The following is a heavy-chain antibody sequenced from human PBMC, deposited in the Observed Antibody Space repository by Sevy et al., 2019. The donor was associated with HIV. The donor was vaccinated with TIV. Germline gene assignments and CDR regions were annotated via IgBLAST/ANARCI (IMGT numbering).Heavy chain of an antibody. CDR3: ARGEGNGWYYFDY. Sequence: ASVKVSCKASGGTFSSYGISWVRQAPGQGLEWMGGIIPILGTVNYAQKFQGRVTITADESTKTAYMELSSPRSEDTAVYYCARGEGNGWYYFDYWGQETLVTVP. CDR1: GGTFSSYG. D-gene: IGHD6-19*01. CDR2: IIPILGTV. V-gene: IGHV1-69*13. J-gene: IGHJ4*02.